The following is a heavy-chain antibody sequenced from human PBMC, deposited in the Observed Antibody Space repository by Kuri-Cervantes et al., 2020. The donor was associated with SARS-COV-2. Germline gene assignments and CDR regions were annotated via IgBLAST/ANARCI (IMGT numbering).Heavy chain of an antibody. CDR1: GYTFTSYD. CDR3: ARDVCSGGSCYHYYMDV. CDR2: MNPNSGNT. J-gene: IGHJ6*03. D-gene: IGHD2-15*01. V-gene: IGHV1-8*02. Sequence: ASVKVSCKASGYTFTSYDINWVRQATGQGLEWMGWMNPNSGNTGYAQKFQGRVTMTRNTSVSTAYMELSSLRSDDTAVYYCARDVCSGGSCYHYYMDVWGKGTTVTVSS.